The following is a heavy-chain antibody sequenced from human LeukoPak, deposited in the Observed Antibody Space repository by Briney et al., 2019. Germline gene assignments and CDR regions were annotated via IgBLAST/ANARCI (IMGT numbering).Heavy chain of an antibody. Sequence: GGSLRLSCAASGFTFDDYAMHWVRQAPGKGLEWVSLISWDGGSTYYADSVKGRFTISRDNSKNSLYLQMNSLRAEDTALYYCAKDIAVAGPEYSFDYWGQGTLVTVSS. V-gene: IGHV3-43D*03. D-gene: IGHD6-19*01. CDR2: ISWDGGST. CDR3: AKDIAVAGPEYSFDY. CDR1: GFTFDDYA. J-gene: IGHJ4*02.